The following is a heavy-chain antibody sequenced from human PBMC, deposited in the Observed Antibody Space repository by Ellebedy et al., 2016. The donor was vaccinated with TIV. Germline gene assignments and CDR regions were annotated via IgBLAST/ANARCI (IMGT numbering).Heavy chain of an antibody. J-gene: IGHJ4*02. CDR3: ARDASRSSGWTGDY. CDR2: INPNSGGT. Sequence: ASVKVSCXASGYTFIGYYMHWLRQAPGQGLEWMGWINPNSGGTTYTQKFQGRVTMTRDTSISTAYMELSRLRSDDTAVYYCARDASRSSGWTGDYWGQGTLVTVSS. D-gene: IGHD6-19*01. V-gene: IGHV1-2*02. CDR1: GYTFIGYY.